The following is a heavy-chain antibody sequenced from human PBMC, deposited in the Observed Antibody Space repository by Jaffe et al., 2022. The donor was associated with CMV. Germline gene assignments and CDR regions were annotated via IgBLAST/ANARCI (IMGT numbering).Heavy chain of an antibody. J-gene: IGHJ4*02. CDR3: ARLGIAAAGRNNGPNDY. CDR2: INPSGGST. CDR1: GYTFTSYY. V-gene: IGHV1-46*01. Sequence: QVQLVQSGAEVKKPGASVKVSCKASGYTFTSYYMHWVRQAPGQGLEWMGIINPSGGSTSYAQKFQGRVTMTRDTSTSTVYMELSSLRSEDTAVYYCARLGIAAAGRNNGPNDYWGQGTLVTVSS. D-gene: IGHD6-13*01.